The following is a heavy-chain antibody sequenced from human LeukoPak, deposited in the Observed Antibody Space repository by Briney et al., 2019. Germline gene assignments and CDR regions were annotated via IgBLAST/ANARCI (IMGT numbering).Heavy chain of an antibody. V-gene: IGHV3-33*01. J-gene: IGHJ6*02. D-gene: IGHD3-22*01. CDR1: GFTFTNYG. Sequence: GGSLILSCAASGFTFTNYGMHWFRQAPGRGLEWVAVIWYDGSKKYYADSVKGRFTTSRDNSKNTMYLQMNSLRAEDTAVYYCARDYYDSSDMDVWGQGTTVTVSS. CDR3: ARDYYDSSDMDV. CDR2: IWYDGSKK.